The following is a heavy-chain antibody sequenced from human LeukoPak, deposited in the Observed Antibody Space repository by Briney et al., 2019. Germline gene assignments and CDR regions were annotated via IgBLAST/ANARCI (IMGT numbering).Heavy chain of an antibody. Sequence: ASVKVSCKTSGYTFTSYGINWVRQAPGQGLEWMGRISAHNGNANYAQKLQGRVTMTTDTSTSTAYMELRSLRSDDTAVYYCARDGAGFIAVAGLRDDYWGQGTLVTVSS. D-gene: IGHD6-19*01. CDR1: GYTFTSYG. CDR3: ARDGAGFIAVAGLRDDY. J-gene: IGHJ4*02. CDR2: ISAHNGNA. V-gene: IGHV1-18*01.